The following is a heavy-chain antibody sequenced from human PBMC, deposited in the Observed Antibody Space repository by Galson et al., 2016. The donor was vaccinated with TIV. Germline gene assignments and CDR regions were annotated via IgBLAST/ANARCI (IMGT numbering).Heavy chain of an antibody. CDR2: INPNSGDT. Sequence: SVKVSCKASGYTFTGYYMHWVRQAPGQGLEWVGRINPNSGDTIYGQKFQGRVTMTRDTSINTAYMELSRLRSDDTAVYYCARDRVVPANYYYYYMDVWGKGTTVTVSS. V-gene: IGHV1-2*06. CDR3: ARDRVVPANYYYYYMDV. CDR1: GYTFTGYY. D-gene: IGHD2-2*01. J-gene: IGHJ6*03.